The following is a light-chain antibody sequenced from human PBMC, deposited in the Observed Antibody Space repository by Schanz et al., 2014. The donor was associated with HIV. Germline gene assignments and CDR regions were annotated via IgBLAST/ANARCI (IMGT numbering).Light chain of an antibody. J-gene: IGKJ4*01. Sequence: DIVMTQSPATLSVSPGERATLSCRASQSVSSNLAWYQQKPGQAPRLLIYGASTRATGIPARFSGSGSGTEFTLTISSLEPEDSAVYYCQERSNWPTFGGGTKVEIK. CDR2: GAS. CDR3: QERSNWPT. CDR1: QSVSSN. V-gene: IGKV3-15*01.